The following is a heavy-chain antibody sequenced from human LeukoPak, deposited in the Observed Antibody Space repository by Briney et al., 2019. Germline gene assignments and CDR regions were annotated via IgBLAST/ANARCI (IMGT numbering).Heavy chain of an antibody. Sequence: PSETLSLTCTVSGGSISSGSYYWSWIRQPAGKGLEWIGRIYTSGSTNYNPSLKSRVTISVDTYKNQFSLKLSSVTAADTAVYYCARAPEDYDAFDIWGQGTMVTVSS. CDR1: GGSISSGSYY. D-gene: IGHD2-15*01. V-gene: IGHV4-61*02. CDR3: ARAPEDYDAFDI. CDR2: IYTSGST. J-gene: IGHJ3*02.